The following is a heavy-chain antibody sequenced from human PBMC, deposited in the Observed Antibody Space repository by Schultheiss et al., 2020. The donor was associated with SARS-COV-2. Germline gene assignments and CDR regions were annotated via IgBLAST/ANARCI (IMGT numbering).Heavy chain of an antibody. V-gene: IGHV3-11*06. D-gene: IGHD1-1*01. CDR2: ISSSSSYT. CDR3: ARVNWNPDY. J-gene: IGHJ4*02. Sequence: RGSLRLSCAASGFTFSDYYMSWIRQAPGKGLEWVSYISSSSSYTNYADSVKGRFTISRDNAKNSLYLQMNSLRAEDTAVYYCARVNWNPDYWGQGTLVTVSS. CDR1: GFTFSDYY.